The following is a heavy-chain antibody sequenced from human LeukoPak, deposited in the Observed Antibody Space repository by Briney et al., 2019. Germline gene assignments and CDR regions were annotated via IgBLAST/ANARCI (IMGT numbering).Heavy chain of an antibody. J-gene: IGHJ6*02. Sequence: SETLSLTCTVSGGNISSSSYYWGWISQPPGKGLERIGSIYYSGSTYYNPSLKSRVTISVDTSKNQFSLKLSSVTAADTAVYYCARLLIVATISTPGNYYYYGMDVWGQGTTVTVSS. CDR1: GGNISSSSYY. D-gene: IGHD5-12*01. V-gene: IGHV4-39*01. CDR2: IYYSGST. CDR3: ARLLIVATISTPGNYYYYGMDV.